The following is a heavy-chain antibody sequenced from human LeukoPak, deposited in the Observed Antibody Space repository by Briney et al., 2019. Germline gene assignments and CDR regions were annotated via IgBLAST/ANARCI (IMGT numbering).Heavy chain of an antibody. CDR2: INPNSGGT. Sequence: ASVKVSRKASGYTFTGYYMHWVRPAPGQGLEWMGWINPNSGGTNYAQKFQGRVTMTRDTSISTAYVELSRLRSDDTAVYYCARAAGLPAAIILGVFDYWGQGTLVTVAS. CDR1: GYTFTGYY. J-gene: IGHJ4*02. CDR3: ARAAGLPAAIILGVFDY. D-gene: IGHD2-2*02. V-gene: IGHV1-2*02.